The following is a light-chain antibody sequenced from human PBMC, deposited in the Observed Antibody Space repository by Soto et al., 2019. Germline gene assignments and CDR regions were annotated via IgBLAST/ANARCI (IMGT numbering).Light chain of an antibody. CDR1: QGIRNN. CDR3: LQDYDYPCT. CDR2: DES. Sequence: HMSQSPYSRSASAGDRVTITCRASQGIRNNLGWHQQKPGKAPKLLIYDESSLHSGVPSRFSGSRAGTHFTLTISSLQPEDFATYYCLQDYDYPCTFGQGTKVDIK. V-gene: IGKV1-6*01. J-gene: IGKJ1*01.